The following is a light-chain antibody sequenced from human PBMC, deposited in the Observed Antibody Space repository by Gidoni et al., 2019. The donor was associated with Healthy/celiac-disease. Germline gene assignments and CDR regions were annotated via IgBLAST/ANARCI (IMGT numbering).Light chain of an antibody. CDR3: MQALQTRT. V-gene: IGKV2-28*01. Sequence: DIVMTQSPLSLPVTPGEPASISCRSSQSLLHSNGYNYLDWYLQKPGQSPQLLIYLGSNRASGVPDRFSVSGSGTDFTLKLSRVEAEDVGVYYCMQALQTRTFGQGTKVEIK. J-gene: IGKJ1*01. CDR2: LGS. CDR1: QSLLHSNGYNY.